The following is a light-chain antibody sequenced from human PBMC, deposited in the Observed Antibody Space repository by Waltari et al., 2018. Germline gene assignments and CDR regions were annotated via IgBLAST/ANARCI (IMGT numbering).Light chain of an antibody. V-gene: IGLV3-1*01. CDR1: NLGDKL. J-gene: IGLJ1*01. CDR3: RAWDSTSGHV. CDR2: RDS. Sequence: SYKLTQAPSVSVSPGQTASITCSGDNLGDKLTSWYQQKPGQSPVLVIYRDSQRPSGIPERFSGSNSGNTATLTISGTQAMDEADYYCRAWDSTSGHVFGTGTKFTVL.